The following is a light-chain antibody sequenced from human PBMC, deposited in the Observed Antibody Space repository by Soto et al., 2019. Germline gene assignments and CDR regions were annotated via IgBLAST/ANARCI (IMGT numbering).Light chain of an antibody. CDR3: QHYGSSPT. CDR2: GAS. Sequence: EIVLTQSPGTLSLSPGERATLSCRASQSVSSSYLAWFQQKPGQAPRLLIYGASSRATGIPDRFSGRGSGTDFTRTISRLEPEDFAVYYCQHYGSSPTFGQGAKLEIK. J-gene: IGKJ2*01. V-gene: IGKV3-20*01. CDR1: QSVSSSY.